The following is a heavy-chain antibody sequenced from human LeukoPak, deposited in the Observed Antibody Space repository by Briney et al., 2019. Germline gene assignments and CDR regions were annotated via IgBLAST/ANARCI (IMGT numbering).Heavy chain of an antibody. CDR2: INHSGST. J-gene: IGHJ4*02. D-gene: IGHD4-17*01. Sequence: SETLSLTCAVYGGSFSGYYWSWVRQPPGKGLEWIGEINHSGSTNYNPSLKSRVTISVDTSQNQFSLKLSSVTAADTAVYYCAKDLNYGDLLDYWGQGTLVTVSS. CDR3: AKDLNYGDLLDY. CDR1: GGSFSGYY. V-gene: IGHV4-34*01.